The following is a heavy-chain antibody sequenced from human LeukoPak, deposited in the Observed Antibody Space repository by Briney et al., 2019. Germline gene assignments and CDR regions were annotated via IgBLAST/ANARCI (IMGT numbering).Heavy chain of an antibody. CDR1: GGSISSGGYY. CDR2: IYYSGST. J-gene: IGHJ6*02. Sequence: SQTLSLTCTVSGGSISSGGYYWSWIRQHPGKGLEWIGYIYYSGSTYYNPSLKSRVTISVDTSKNQFSLKLSSVTAADTAVYYCAGDRRMQLGNYYYGMDVWGQGTTVTVSS. D-gene: IGHD5-18*01. V-gene: IGHV4-31*03. CDR3: AGDRRMQLGNYYYGMDV.